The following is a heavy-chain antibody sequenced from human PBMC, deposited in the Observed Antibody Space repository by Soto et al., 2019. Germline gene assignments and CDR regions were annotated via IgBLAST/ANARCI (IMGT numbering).Heavy chain of an antibody. CDR1: GGSISSGGYY. Sequence: PSETLSLTCTVSGGSISSGGYYWSWIRQHPGKGLEWIGYIYYSGSTYYNPSLKSRVTISVDTSKNQFSLKLSSVTAADTAVYYCARAFLGLLYFDWTPGHDWFDPWGQGTLVTVSS. CDR2: IYYSGST. V-gene: IGHV4-31*03. J-gene: IGHJ5*02. D-gene: IGHD3-9*01. CDR3: ARAFLGLLYFDWTPGHDWFDP.